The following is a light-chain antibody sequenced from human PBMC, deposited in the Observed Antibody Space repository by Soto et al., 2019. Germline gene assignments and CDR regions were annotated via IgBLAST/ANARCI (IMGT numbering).Light chain of an antibody. Sequence: EVVLTQSPATLSVSPGERATLSCRASESVNNKLGWYQQKPGQAPRLLIYRASTRATGIPARFSGSGSGTEFTLTISCLQSEDSAVYYCHQYNNWFPFTFGQGTRLEIK. V-gene: IGKV3-15*01. CDR2: RAS. J-gene: IGKJ5*01. CDR1: ESVNNK. CDR3: HQYNNWFPFT.